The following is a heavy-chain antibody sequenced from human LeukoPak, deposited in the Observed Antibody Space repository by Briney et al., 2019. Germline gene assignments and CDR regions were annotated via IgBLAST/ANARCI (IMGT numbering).Heavy chain of an antibody. CDR3: ARPYYDSSGHLDY. D-gene: IGHD3-22*01. Sequence: GESLKISCKGSGYSFTSYWIGWVRQMPGKALKWLGIIYPGDSDTRYSPSFQGQVTISADKSISTAYLQWSSLKASDTAMYYCARPYYDSSGHLDYWGQGTLVTVSS. CDR1: GYSFTSYW. V-gene: IGHV5-51*01. CDR2: IYPGDSDT. J-gene: IGHJ4*02.